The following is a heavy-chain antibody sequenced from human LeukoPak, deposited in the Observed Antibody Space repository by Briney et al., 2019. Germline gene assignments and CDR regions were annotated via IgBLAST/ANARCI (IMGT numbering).Heavy chain of an antibody. J-gene: IGHJ3*02. V-gene: IGHV3-64*01. CDR2: ISSNGGST. Sequence: GGSLRLSCAASGFTFSSYAMHWVRQAPGKGLEYVSAISSNGGSTYYANSVKGRLAISRDNSKNTLYLQMGSLRAEDMAVYYCARDLVAGSSGAFDIWGQGTMVTVSS. CDR1: GFTFSSYA. CDR3: ARDLVAGSSGAFDI. D-gene: IGHD6-19*01.